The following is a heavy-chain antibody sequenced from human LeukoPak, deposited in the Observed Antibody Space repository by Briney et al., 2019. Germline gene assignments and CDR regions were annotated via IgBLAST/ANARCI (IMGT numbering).Heavy chain of an antibody. CDR1: GGSISSSSYY. CDR3: ARGPAFHY. J-gene: IGHJ4*02. CDR2: IYYSGST. Sequence: SETLSLTCTVSGGSISSSSYYWGWLRQPPGKGLEWIGSIYYSGSTYYNPSLKSRVTISVDTSKNQFSLKLSSVTAADTAVYYCARGPAFHYWGQGTLVTVSS. V-gene: IGHV4-39*01.